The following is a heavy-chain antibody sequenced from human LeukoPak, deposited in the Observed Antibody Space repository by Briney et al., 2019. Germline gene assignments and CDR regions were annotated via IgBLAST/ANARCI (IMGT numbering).Heavy chain of an antibody. Sequence: GGSLRLSCAASGFTFSSYSMNWVRQAPGKGLEWVSSISSSSSYIYYADSVKGRFTISRDNAMNSLYLQMNSLRAEDTAVYYCARASLAAGYYDFWSGYWEVNWFDPWGQGTLVTVSS. J-gene: IGHJ5*02. CDR3: ARASLAAGYYDFWSGYWEVNWFDP. CDR1: GFTFSSYS. CDR2: ISSSSSYI. V-gene: IGHV3-21*01. D-gene: IGHD3-3*01.